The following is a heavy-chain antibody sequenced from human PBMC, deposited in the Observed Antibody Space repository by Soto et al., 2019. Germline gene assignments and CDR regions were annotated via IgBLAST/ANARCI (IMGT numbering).Heavy chain of an antibody. J-gene: IGHJ6*04. CDR1: GYTFTSYG. D-gene: IGHD2-15*01. CDR2: ISAYNGNT. V-gene: IGHV1-18*01. Sequence: QVQLVQSGAEVKKPGASVKVSCKASGYTFTSYGISWVRQAPGQGLEWMGWISAYNGNTNYAQKLQGRVTMTTDTSTGTAYRERRSLRSDDTAVYYCARSREGYCSGGSCRYYYYGMDVWGEGTTVTVSS. CDR3: ARSREGYCSGGSCRYYYYGMDV.